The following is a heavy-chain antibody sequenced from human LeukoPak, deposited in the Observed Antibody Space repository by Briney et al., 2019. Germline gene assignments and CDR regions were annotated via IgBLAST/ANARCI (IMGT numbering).Heavy chain of an antibody. CDR1: GFTFSSYA. J-gene: IGHJ4*02. V-gene: IGHV3-23*01. CDR2: ISGSGGST. Sequence: GGSLRLSCAASGFTFSSYAMSWVRQAPGKGLEWVSAISGSGGSTYYADSVKGRFTISRDNSKNTLYLQMNSPRAEDTAVYYCAKDYSNYNYFDYWGQGTLVTVSS. D-gene: IGHD4-11*01. CDR3: AKDYSNYNYFDY.